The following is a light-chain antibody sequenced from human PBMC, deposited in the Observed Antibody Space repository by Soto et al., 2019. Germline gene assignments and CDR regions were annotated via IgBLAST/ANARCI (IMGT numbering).Light chain of an antibody. Sequence: ESELTQAPGTLSLSPVERATLSCRASQSVSSSYLAWYQQKPGQAPRLLIYGASSRATGIPARFSGSGSGTDFTLTISSLQSEDSAVYFCQQYNNWPRTFGQGTKVDI. CDR2: GAS. J-gene: IGKJ1*01. CDR3: QQYNNWPRT. CDR1: QSVSSSY. V-gene: IGKV3-20*01.